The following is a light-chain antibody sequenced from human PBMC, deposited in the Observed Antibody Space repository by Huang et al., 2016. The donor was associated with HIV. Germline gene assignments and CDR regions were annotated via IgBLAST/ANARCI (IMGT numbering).Light chain of an antibody. J-gene: IGKJ2*02. Sequence: DIQMTQSPSSVSASIGDRVIITCRASPDISYWLAWYQQKPGKVPTLLIYAASSLQSGVPSRFSGSGSGTDFTLTISSLQPEDFATYVCQQAHSLPWTFGLGTKLEIK. CDR2: AAS. V-gene: IGKV1-12*01. CDR3: QQAHSLPWT. CDR1: PDISYW.